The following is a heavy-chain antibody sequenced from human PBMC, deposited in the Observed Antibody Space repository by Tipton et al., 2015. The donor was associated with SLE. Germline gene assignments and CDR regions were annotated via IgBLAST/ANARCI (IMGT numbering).Heavy chain of an antibody. CDR3: ASSPLAAAEGIDY. J-gene: IGHJ4*02. D-gene: IGHD6-13*01. CDR1: GGSFSGYY. V-gene: IGHV4-34*01. CDR2: INHSGST. Sequence: TLSLTCAVYGGSFSGYYWSWIRQPPGKGVEWIGEINHSGSTNYNPSLKSRVTISVDTSKNQFSLKLSSVTAADTAVYYCASSPLAAAEGIDYWGQGTLVTVSS.